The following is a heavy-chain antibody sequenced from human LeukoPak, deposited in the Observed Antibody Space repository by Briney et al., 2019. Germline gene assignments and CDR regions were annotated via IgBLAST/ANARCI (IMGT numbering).Heavy chain of an antibody. CDR1: GFTFSSYA. D-gene: IGHD1-1*01. CDR2: ISGSGGST. V-gene: IGHV3-23*01. Sequence: GRSLRLSCAASGFTFSSYAMSWVRQAPGKGLEWVSAISGSGGSTYYADSVKGRFTISRDNSENTLYLQMNSLRAEDTAVYYCANLLNWNDYYWGQGTLVTVSS. J-gene: IGHJ4*02. CDR3: ANLLNWNDYY.